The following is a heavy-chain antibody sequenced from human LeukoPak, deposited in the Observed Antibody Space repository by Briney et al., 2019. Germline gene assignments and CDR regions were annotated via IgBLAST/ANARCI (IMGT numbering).Heavy chain of an antibody. Sequence: PGRSLRLSCAASGFTFSGYAMHWVRQAPGKGLEWVAVISYDGSNKYYADSVKGRFSISRDNSKTTLYLQMNSLRAEDTAVYYCARDLQDIVVVPAAPYYYYGMDVWGQGTTVTVSS. J-gene: IGHJ6*02. CDR2: ISYDGSNK. CDR1: GFTFSGYA. D-gene: IGHD2-2*01. CDR3: ARDLQDIVVVPAAPYYYYGMDV. V-gene: IGHV3-30-3*01.